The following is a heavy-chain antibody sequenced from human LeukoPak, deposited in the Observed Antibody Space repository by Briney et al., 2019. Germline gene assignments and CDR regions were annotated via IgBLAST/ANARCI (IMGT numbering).Heavy chain of an antibody. D-gene: IGHD5-12*01. CDR3: ARGDSGYDHFDY. Sequence: SETLSLTCTVSGGSISSGGYYWSWIRQPPGKGLEWIGYIYYSGSTYYNPSLKSRVTISVDTSKNQFSLKLSSVTAADTAVYYCARGDSGYDHFDYWGQGTLVTVSS. CDR2: IYYSGST. J-gene: IGHJ4*02. CDR1: GGSISSGGYY. V-gene: IGHV4-30-4*01.